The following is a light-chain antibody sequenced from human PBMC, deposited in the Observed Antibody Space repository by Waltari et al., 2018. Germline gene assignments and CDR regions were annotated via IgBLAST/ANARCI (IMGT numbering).Light chain of an antibody. J-gene: IGLJ3*02. V-gene: IGLV2-14*02. CDR3: SSHTTRSTWV. CDR2: YVN. Sequence: QSALTQPASVSGSPGQSITIPCTGTSRHIGAYTLSPWFQHHPGTLPELVMYYVNKRPSGISDRFSGSKSGNTASLIISGLQADDEADYYCSSHTTRSTWVFGGGTKLTVL. CDR1: SRHIGAYTL.